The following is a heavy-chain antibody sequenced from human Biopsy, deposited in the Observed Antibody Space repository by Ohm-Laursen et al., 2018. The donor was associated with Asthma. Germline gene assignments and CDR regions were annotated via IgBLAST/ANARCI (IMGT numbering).Heavy chain of an antibody. CDR3: ARPSPNRDILYYYYHMDV. CDR1: GDTFRTSA. CDR2: FIPLLDTG. D-gene: IGHD3-3*02. Sequence: SGQVSCKSSGDTFRTSAFSWVRQAPGQGLEWMGGFIPLLDTGDYAQKSQGRVTITADIFTRTVYMELSGLRFDDTAIYYCARPSPNRDILYYYYHMDVWGQGTTVIVSS. V-gene: IGHV1-69*06. J-gene: IGHJ6*02.